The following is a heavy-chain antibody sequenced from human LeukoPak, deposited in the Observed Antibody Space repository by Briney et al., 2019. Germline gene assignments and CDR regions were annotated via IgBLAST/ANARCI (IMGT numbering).Heavy chain of an antibody. D-gene: IGHD3-22*01. CDR1: GGTIRINGYY. CDR2: IHHVGST. V-gene: IGHV4-39*07. J-gene: IGHJ4*02. CDR3: ARKPSSGGFDS. Sequence: PSETLSLTCTVSGGTIRINGYYWGWIRQPPGKGLEWIGNIHHVGSTYYNASLKSRVTISIDTSKNQFSLKLNSVTAADTAVYFCARKPSSGGFDSWGQGTLVTVSS.